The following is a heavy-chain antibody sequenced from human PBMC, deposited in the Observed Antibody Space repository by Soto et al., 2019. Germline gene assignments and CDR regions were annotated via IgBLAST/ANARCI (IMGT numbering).Heavy chain of an antibody. Sequence: PGGSLRLSCAASGFTFDDYAMHWVRQAPGKGLEWVSGISWNSGSIGYADSVKGRFTIARDNAKNSLYLKMNRLKAEDTALYYCAKVGGYSSSWYRHYFDYWGQGTLVTVSS. CDR2: ISWNSGSI. CDR3: AKVGGYSSSWYRHYFDY. CDR1: GFTFDDYA. J-gene: IGHJ4*02. V-gene: IGHV3-9*01. D-gene: IGHD6-13*01.